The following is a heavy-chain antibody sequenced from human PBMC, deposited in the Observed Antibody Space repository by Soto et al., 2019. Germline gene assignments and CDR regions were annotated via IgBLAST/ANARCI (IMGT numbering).Heavy chain of an antibody. Sequence: SETLSLTCAVSGGSIDSGAFSLSWIRQPPGKGLEWIGCVTHSGTAYSIPSLNGRLTLSVDSSQTQFSLKLTSVTAADSAFYYCARIHWAQSSLDYWGRGILVTVSS. CDR2: VTHSGTA. CDR1: GGSIDSGAFS. V-gene: IGHV4-30-2*01. J-gene: IGHJ4*02. CDR3: ARIHWAQSSLDY. D-gene: IGHD6-19*01.